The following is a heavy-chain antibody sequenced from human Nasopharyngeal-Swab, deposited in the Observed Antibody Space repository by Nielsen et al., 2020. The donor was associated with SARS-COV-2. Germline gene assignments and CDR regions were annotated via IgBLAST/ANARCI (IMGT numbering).Heavy chain of an antibody. CDR1: GGSISGYY. V-gene: IGHV4-59*13. Sequence: SETLSLTCTVSGGSISGYYWSWIRQPPGKGLEWIGYIYYSGSTNYNPSLKSRVTISVDTSKNQFSLKLSSVTAADTAVYYCARENGGGWFDPWGQGTLVTVSS. J-gene: IGHJ5*02. CDR2: IYYSGST. CDR3: ARENGGGWFDP. D-gene: IGHD4-23*01.